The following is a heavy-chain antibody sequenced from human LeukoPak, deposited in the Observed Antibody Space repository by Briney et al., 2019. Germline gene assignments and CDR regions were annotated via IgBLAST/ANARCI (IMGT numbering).Heavy chain of an antibody. D-gene: IGHD3-16*02. CDR1: GFTFSSYA. CDR3: AKATMITFGGVIVLGY. J-gene: IGHJ4*02. Sequence: GGSLRLSCAASGFTFSSYAMSWVRQAPGKGLEWVSAISGSGGSTYYADSVKGRFTISRDNSKNTLYPQMNRLRAEDTAVYYCAKATMITFGGVIVLGYWGQGTLVTVSS. CDR2: ISGSGGST. V-gene: IGHV3-23*01.